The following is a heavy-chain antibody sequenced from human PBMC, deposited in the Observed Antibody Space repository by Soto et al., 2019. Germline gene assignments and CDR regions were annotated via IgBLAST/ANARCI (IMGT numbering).Heavy chain of an antibody. CDR3: ARQDYSNPVYYYYYGIDG. CDR1: GFTFSSYS. V-gene: IGHV3-21*01. CDR2: ISSSSSYI. D-gene: IGHD4-4*01. Sequence: EVQLVESGGVLVKPGGSLRLSCAASGFTFSSYSMNWVRQAPGKGLEWVSSISSSSSYIYYADSVKGRFTISRDNDKNSLYLQMNSVRAEGTAVYYCARQDYSNPVYYYYYGIDGWGQGATVTVSS. J-gene: IGHJ6*02.